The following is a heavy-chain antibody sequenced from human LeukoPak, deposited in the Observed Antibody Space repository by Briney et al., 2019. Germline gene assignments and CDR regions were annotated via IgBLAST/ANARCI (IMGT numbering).Heavy chain of an antibody. D-gene: IGHD6-25*01. J-gene: IGHJ4*02. V-gene: IGHV3-23*01. CDR2: VSGGGTDT. CDR3: VKAIAAAGFHFDD. CDR1: GFNFSAHL. Sequence: GGSLRLSCTGSGFNFSAHLMTWVRQVPGKGLEWISSVSGGGTDTYYADSVKGRFTISRDNSKNTLFLQMDSLRAEDTAVYYCVKAIAAAGFHFDDWGQGTLVTVSS.